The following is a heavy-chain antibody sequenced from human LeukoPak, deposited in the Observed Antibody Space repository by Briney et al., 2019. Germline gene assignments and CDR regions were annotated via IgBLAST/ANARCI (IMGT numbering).Heavy chain of an antibody. CDR1: GGSISSSSYY. J-gene: IGHJ4*02. Sequence: SETLSLTCTVSGGSISSSSYYWGWIRQPPGKGLEWIGSIYYSGSTNYNPSLKSRVTISVDTSKNQFSLKLSSVTAADTAVYYCARGHLGDIVVVPAAIGFDYWGQGTLVTVSS. V-gene: IGHV4-39*07. CDR2: IYYSGST. D-gene: IGHD2-2*01. CDR3: ARGHLGDIVVVPAAIGFDY.